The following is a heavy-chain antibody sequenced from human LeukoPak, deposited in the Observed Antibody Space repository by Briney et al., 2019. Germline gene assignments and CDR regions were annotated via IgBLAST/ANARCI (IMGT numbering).Heavy chain of an antibody. CDR2: ISYDGSNK. CDR3: ARETYSSSWSAKFYYYYYMDV. CDR1: GFTFSSYG. V-gene: IGHV3-30*03. D-gene: IGHD6-13*01. J-gene: IGHJ6*03. Sequence: QTGGSLRLSCAASGFTFSSYGMHWVRQAPGKGLEWVAVISYDGSNKYYADSVKGRFTISRDNAKNTLYLQMNSLRVEDTAVYYCARETYSSSWSAKFYYYYYMDVWGKGTTVTVSS.